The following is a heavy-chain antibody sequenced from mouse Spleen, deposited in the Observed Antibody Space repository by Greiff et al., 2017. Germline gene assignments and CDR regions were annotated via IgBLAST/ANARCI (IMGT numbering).Heavy chain of an antibody. CDR2: INPYNDGT. J-gene: IGHJ3*01. Sequence: VQLQQSGPELVKPGASVKMSCKASGYTFTSYVMHWVKQKPGQGLEWIGYINPYNDGTKYNEKFKGKATLTSDKSSSTAYMELSSLTSEDSAVYYCAILYYDYDGAWFAYWGQGTLVTVSA. V-gene: IGHV1-14*01. CDR1: GYTFTSYV. D-gene: IGHD2-4*01. CDR3: AILYYDYDGAWFAY.